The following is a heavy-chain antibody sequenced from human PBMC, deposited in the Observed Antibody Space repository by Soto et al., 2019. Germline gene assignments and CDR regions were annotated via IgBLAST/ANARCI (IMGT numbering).Heavy chain of an antibody. J-gene: IGHJ4*02. V-gene: IGHV3-33*01. CDR2: IWDDGSNK. D-gene: IGHD2-15*01. CDR1: GFTFSSYG. CDR3: ARADIVVVVAATEDFDY. Sequence: QVQLVESGGGVVQPGRSLRLSCAASGFTFSSYGMHWVRQAPGKGLEWVAVIWDDGSNKYYADSVKGRFTISRDNSKNTLHRPMNSLRAEVTAVYYCARADIVVVVAATEDFDYWGQGTLVTVSS.